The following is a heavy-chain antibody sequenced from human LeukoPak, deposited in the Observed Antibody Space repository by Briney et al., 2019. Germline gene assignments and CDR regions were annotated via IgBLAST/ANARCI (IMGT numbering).Heavy chain of an antibody. V-gene: IGHV3-48*01. CDR1: GFTFSRSN. Sequence: GGSLRLSCATSGFTFSRSNMNWVRQAPGKGLEWISYISSSSSSIYYADSVKGRFTISRDNAKSSLYLQMNSLRAEDTAVYYCARVPHGDYKNWYFDLWGRGTLVTVSS. CDR3: ARVPHGDYKNWYFDL. CDR2: ISSSSSSI. D-gene: IGHD4-17*01. J-gene: IGHJ2*01.